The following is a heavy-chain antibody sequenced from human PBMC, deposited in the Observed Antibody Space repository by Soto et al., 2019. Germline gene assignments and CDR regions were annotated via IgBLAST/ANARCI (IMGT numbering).Heavy chain of an antibody. Sequence: SETLSLTSTLSGGSITSSSYYWGWLRQPHGKGLVCIGCIYYSRITYYNPSLRSRVTISVDTSKNHFSLKLSSVTAADMAVYYCASPKIAFYNWFDPWGQGTLVTVS. CDR3: ASPKIAFYNWFDP. CDR2: IYYSRIT. J-gene: IGHJ5*02. D-gene: IGHD3-3*02. V-gene: IGHV4-39*01. CDR1: GGSITSSSYY.